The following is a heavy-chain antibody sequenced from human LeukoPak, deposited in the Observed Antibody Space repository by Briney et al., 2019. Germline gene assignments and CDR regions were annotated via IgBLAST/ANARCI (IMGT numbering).Heavy chain of an antibody. CDR2: ISGSGGST. CDR3: AKPLRVYGDPFDY. V-gene: IGHV3-23*01. D-gene: IGHD4-17*01. CDR1: GFTFSSYG. J-gene: IGHJ4*02. Sequence: GGSLRLSCAASGFTFSSYGMSWVRQAPGKGLEWVSAISGSGGSTYYADSVKGRFTISRDNSKNTLYLQMNSLRAEDTAVYYCAKPLRVYGDPFDYWGQGTLLTVSS.